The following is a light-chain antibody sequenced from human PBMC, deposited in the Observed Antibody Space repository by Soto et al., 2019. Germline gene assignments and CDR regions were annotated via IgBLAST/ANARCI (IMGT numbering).Light chain of an antibody. V-gene: IGKV3-15*01. CDR1: QSISSW. CDR2: GAS. Sequence: MTQSPSTLSASVGDRVTITCRASQSISSWLAWYQQKRGQAPRLLIYGASTRATGIPARFSGSGSGTEFTLTISSLQSEDFAVYSCQQYNDWPPCTFGQGPKVDLK. CDR3: QQYNDWPPCT. J-gene: IGKJ1*01.